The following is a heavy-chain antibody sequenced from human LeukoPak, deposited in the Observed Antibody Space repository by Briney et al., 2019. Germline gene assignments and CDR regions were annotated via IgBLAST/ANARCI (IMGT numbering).Heavy chain of an antibody. V-gene: IGHV4-39*01. CDR3: ASRGSLGYCSSTSCLDY. CDR1: GGSISSSSYY. Sequence: ASETLSLTCTVSGGSISSSSYYWGGVRQPPGGGLEWIVSIYYSGSTYYNPSLRRRVTISVDTSKNQFSLKLTSVTPAETAVYYCASRGSLGYCSSTSCLDYWGQGTLVTVSS. CDR2: IYYSGST. D-gene: IGHD2-2*01. J-gene: IGHJ4*02.